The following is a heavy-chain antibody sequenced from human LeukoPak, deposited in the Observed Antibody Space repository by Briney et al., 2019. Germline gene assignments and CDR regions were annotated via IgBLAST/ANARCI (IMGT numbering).Heavy chain of an antibody. CDR3: ARPQVGQGGSGYLYYYYYMDV. D-gene: IGHD5-12*01. CDR1: GGTFSSYA. J-gene: IGHJ6*03. V-gene: IGHV1-69*05. Sequence: GASVKVSCKASGGTFSSYAISWVRQAPGQGLEWMGGIIPIFGTANYAQKFQGRVTMTTDTSTSTAYMELRSLRSDDTAVYYCARPQVGQGGSGYLYYYYYMDVWGKGTTVTVSS. CDR2: IIPIFGTA.